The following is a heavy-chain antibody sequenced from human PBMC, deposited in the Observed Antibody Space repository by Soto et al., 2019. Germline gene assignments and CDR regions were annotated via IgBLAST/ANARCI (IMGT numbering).Heavy chain of an antibody. CDR1: GYTFTSYY. CDR3: ARGTWDSSGWYTFPFDY. Sequence: ASVKVSCKASGYTFTSYYIHWVRQAPGQGLERMGIIKPLSGSTAYAQKFQGRVTLTRDTSTNTVSMELSSLRSEDTAVYYCARGTWDSSGWYTFPFDYWGQGTVVTVSS. V-gene: IGHV1-46*01. J-gene: IGHJ4*02. CDR2: IKPLSGST. D-gene: IGHD6-19*01.